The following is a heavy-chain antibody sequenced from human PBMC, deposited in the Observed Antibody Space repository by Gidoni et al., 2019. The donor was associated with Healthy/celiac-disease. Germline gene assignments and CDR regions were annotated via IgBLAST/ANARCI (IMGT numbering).Heavy chain of an antibody. V-gene: IGHV3-30*18. J-gene: IGHJ5*02. CDR2: ISYDGSNK. CDR3: AKEAIAAAGFSWFDP. CDR1: GFTFSSYG. Sequence: QVQLVESGGGVVQPGRSLRLPCAASGFTFSSYGMLWVRQAPGKGLEWVAVISYDGSNKYYADSVKGRFTISRDNSKNTLYLQMNRLRAEDTAVYYCAKEAIAAAGFSWFDPWGQGTLVTVSS. D-gene: IGHD6-13*01.